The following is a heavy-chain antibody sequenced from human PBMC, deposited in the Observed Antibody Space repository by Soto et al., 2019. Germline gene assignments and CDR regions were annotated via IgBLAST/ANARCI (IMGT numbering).Heavy chain of an antibody. CDR1: GYSSNSYA. J-gene: IGHJ4*02. V-gene: IGHV1-3*01. Sequence: QVQLVQSEAEVKKPGASVKVSCQASGYSSNSYAMHWVRQAPGHRLEWMGWINAASGDTKYSQEFQGRVTITRDTSGSTVYMDLSSLRSEDTAFYYCVTGAHVWGTFLTWGRGTLVTVSP. D-gene: IGHD3-16*01. CDR2: INAASGDT. CDR3: VTGAHVWGTFLT.